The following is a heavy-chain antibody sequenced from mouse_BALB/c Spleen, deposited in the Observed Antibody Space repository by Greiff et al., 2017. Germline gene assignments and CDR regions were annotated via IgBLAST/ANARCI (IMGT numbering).Heavy chain of an antibody. J-gene: IGHJ4*01. Sequence: LQQPGSELVRPGASVKLPCKASGYTFTSYWMHWVKQRHGQGLEWIGNIYPGSGSTNYDEKFKSKGTLTVDTSSSTAYMHLSSLTSEDSAVYYCTRRGGYDAMDYWGQGTSVTVSS. CDR2: IYPGSGST. V-gene: IGHV1S22*01. CDR1: GYTFTSYW. CDR3: TRRGGYDAMDY.